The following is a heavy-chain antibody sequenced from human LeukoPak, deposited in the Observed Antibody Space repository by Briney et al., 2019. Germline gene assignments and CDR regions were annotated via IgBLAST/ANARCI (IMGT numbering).Heavy chain of an antibody. CDR1: GGSISSYY. CDR2: IYYSGST. CDR3: ARRGVWAAAGIVAFDP. V-gene: IGHV4-59*08. J-gene: IGHJ5*02. D-gene: IGHD6-13*01. Sequence: SETLSLTCTVSGGSISSYYWSWIRQPPGKGLEWIGYIYYSGSTYYNPSLKSRVTISVDTSKNQFSLKLSSVTAADTAVYYCARRGVWAAAGIVAFDPWGQGTLVTVSS.